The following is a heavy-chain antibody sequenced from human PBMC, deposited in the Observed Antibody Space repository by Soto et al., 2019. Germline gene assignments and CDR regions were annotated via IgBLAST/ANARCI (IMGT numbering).Heavy chain of an antibody. D-gene: IGHD2-2*01. CDR3: AKGTSKLDY. CDR2: ISSSSSSI. CDR1: GFTLTGYS. Sequence: GGSLRLSCVASGFTLTGYSLNWVRQTPGKGLEWVSSISSSSSSIYYADSVRGRFAISRDNAKNSLYLQMNSLRAEDTAVYYCAKGTSKLDYWGQGTLVTVSS. V-gene: IGHV3-21*04. J-gene: IGHJ4*02.